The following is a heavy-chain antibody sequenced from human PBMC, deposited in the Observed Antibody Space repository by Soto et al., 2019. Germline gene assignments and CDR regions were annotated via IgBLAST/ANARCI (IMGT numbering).Heavy chain of an antibody. D-gene: IGHD3-22*01. Sequence: QVQLVESGGGVVQPGRSLRLSCAASGFTFSSYAMHWVCQAPGKGLEWVAVISYDGSNKYYADSVKGRFTISRDNSKNTLYLQMNSLRAEDTAVYYCARDPTGGYYYDSSGYYGAEYFQHWGQGTLVTVSS. CDR2: ISYDGSNK. J-gene: IGHJ1*01. V-gene: IGHV3-30-3*01. CDR1: GFTFSSYA. CDR3: ARDPTGGYYYDSSGYYGAEYFQH.